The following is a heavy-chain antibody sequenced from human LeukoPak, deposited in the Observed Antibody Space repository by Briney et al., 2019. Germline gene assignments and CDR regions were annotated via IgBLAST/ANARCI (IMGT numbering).Heavy chain of an antibody. CDR3: AELGITMIGGV. D-gene: IGHD3-10*02. CDR2: ISSSGSTI. Sequence: GGTLRLSCAASGFIFSSHGMNWVRQAPGKGLEWVSYISSSGSTIYYADSVKGRFTISRDNAKNSLYLQMNSLRAEDTAVYYCAELGITMIGGVWGKGTTVTISS. CDR1: GFIFSSHG. J-gene: IGHJ6*04. V-gene: IGHV3-48*04.